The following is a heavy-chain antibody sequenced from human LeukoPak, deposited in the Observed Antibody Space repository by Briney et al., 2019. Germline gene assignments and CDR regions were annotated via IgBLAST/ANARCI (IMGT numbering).Heavy chain of an antibody. CDR1: GFTFSSYW. CDR2: INSDGSST. CDR3: AREELLAYCGGDCYDYYYYGMDV. D-gene: IGHD2-21*02. V-gene: IGHV3-74*01. Sequence: GGSLRLSCAASGFTFSSYWMHWVRQAPGKGLVWVSRINSDGSSTSYADSVKGRFTISRDNAKNTLYLQMNSLRAEDTAVYYCAREELLAYCGGDCYDYYYYGMDVWGQGTTVTVSS. J-gene: IGHJ6*02.